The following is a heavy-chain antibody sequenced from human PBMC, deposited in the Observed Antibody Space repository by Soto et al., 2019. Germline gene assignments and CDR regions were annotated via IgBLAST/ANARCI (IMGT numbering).Heavy chain of an antibody. V-gene: IGHV4-61*08. CDR2: IYYSGST. D-gene: IGHD6-13*01. CDR1: GGSISSGGYS. CDR3: ARGDTGYSSSWYSYSVDY. J-gene: IGHJ4*02. Sequence: SETLSLTCAVSGGSISSGGYSWSWIRQPPGKGLEWIGYIYYSGSTNYNPSLKSRVTISVDTSKNQFSLKLSSVTAADTAVYYCARGDTGYSSSWYSYSVDYWGQGTLVTVSS.